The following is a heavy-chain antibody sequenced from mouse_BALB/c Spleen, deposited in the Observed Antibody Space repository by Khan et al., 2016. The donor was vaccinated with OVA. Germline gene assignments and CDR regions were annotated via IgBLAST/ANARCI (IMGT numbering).Heavy chain of an antibody. J-gene: IGHJ3*01. CDR3: ARWFAY. Sequence: DVKLQESGPGLVKPSQSLSLTCTVTGYSITSDYAWNWIRQFPGNKLEWMGYITYSGGTSYHPSLKSRISITRDTSKNQFFPRLNSVTTEDSATYYCARWFAYWGQGTLVTVS. CDR1: GYSITSDYA. V-gene: IGHV3-2*02. CDR2: ITYSGGT.